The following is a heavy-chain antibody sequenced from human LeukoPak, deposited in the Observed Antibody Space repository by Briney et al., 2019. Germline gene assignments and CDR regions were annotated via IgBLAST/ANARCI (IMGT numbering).Heavy chain of an antibody. J-gene: IGHJ6*03. D-gene: IGHD6-6*01. V-gene: IGHV4-30-4*08. Sequence: PSQTLSLTCTVSGGSISSGDYYWSWIRQPPGKGLEWIGYIYYSGSTYYNPSLKSRVTISVDTSKNQFSLKLSSVTAADTAVYYCARGGGYSSSSGNVYYYMDVWGKGTTVTVSS. CDR3: ARGGGYSSSSGNVYYYMDV. CDR1: GGSISSGDYY. CDR2: IYYSGST.